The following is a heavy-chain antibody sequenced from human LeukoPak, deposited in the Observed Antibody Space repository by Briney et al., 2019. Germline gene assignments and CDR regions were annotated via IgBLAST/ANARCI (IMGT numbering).Heavy chain of an antibody. D-gene: IGHD5-18*01. CDR3: ATGAEYRGDY. CDR2: ISPSGGST. J-gene: IGHJ4*02. CDR1: GYTFTSNY. Sequence: ASVKVSCKSFGYTFTSNYMHWVRQAPGQGPEWMGVISPSGGSTTYAQKFQGRVTLTRDMSTSTDYLELSSLRSEDTAVYYCATGAEYRGDYWGQGTLVTVSS. V-gene: IGHV1-46*01.